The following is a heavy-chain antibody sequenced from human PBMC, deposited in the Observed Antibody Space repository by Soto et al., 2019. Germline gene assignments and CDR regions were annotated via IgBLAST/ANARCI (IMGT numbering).Heavy chain of an antibody. CDR3: ARDWGRSWYAASVHYYYGMDV. CDR2: ISAYNGNT. J-gene: IGHJ6*02. CDR1: GYTFTSYG. D-gene: IGHD6-13*01. Sequence: QVQLVQSGAEVKKPGASVKVSCKASGYTFTSYGISWVRQAPGQGLEWMGWISAYNGNTNYAQKLQGRVTMTTDTSTSTAYMELRSLRSDDTAVYYCARDWGRSWYAASVHYYYGMDVWGQGTTVTVSS. V-gene: IGHV1-18*01.